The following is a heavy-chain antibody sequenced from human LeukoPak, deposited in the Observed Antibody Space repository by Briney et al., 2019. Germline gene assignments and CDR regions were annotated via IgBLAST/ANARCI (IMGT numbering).Heavy chain of an antibody. V-gene: IGHV3-23*01. CDR2: ISGSGGST. J-gene: IGHJ2*01. D-gene: IGHD1-26*01. CDR3: AKVVGATRDLGYFDL. CDR1: GFTFSSYA. Sequence: GGSLRLSCAASGFTFSSYAMSWVRQAPGKGLEWVSAISGSGGSTYYADSVKGRFTISRDNTKNTLYLQMNSLRAEDTAVYYCAKVVGATRDLGYFDLWGRGTLVTVSS.